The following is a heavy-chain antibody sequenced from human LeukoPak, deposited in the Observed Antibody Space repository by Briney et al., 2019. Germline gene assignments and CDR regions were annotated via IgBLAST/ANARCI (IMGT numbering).Heavy chain of an antibody. J-gene: IGHJ6*03. CDR1: GGSFSGYY. D-gene: IGHD6-19*01. Sequence: SETLSLACAVYGGSFSGYYWSWIRQPAGKGLEWIGRIHTSGSTNYNPSLKSRVTISVDTSKNQFSLKLSSVTAADTAVYYCARIRAVAGRKYMDVWGKGTTVTVSS. CDR3: ARIRAVAGRKYMDV. CDR2: IHTSGST. V-gene: IGHV4-59*10.